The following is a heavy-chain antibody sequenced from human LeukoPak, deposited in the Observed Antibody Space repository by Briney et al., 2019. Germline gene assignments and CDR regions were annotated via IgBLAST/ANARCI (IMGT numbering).Heavy chain of an antibody. CDR1: GGSISGSNW. V-gene: IGHV4-4*02. Sequence: PSETLSLTCAASGGSISGSNWWSWVRQPPGKGLEWIGEIYHSGSTNYNPSLKSRVTISVDKSKNQFSLKLSSVTAADTAVYYCASVRGQLWYYYYYYGMDVWGQGTTVTVSS. CDR2: IYHSGST. CDR3: ASVRGQLWYYYYYYGMDV. J-gene: IGHJ6*02. D-gene: IGHD5-18*01.